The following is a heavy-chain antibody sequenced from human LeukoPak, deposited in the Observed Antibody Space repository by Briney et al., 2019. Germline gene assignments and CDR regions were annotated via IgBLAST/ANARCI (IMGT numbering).Heavy chain of an antibody. CDR1: GYTFTSYG. CDR3: ARERAAASAFDY. J-gene: IGHJ4*02. D-gene: IGHD2-2*01. V-gene: IGHV1-46*01. Sequence: GASVKVSCKASGYTFTSYGISWVRLAPGQGLEWMGIINPSGGSTTFAQKFQGRVTMTRDTSASTVYMELSSLTSEDTAVYYCARERAAASAFDYWGQGTLVTVSS. CDR2: INPSGGST.